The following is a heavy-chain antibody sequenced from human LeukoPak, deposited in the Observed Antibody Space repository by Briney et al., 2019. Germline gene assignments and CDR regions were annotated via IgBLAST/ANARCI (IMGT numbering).Heavy chain of an antibody. V-gene: IGHV3-74*01. J-gene: IGHJ4*02. CDR2: INSDGSST. Sequence: PGGSLRLSCAASGFTFDDYAMHWVRQAPGRGLEWVSSINSDGSSTSYADSVKGRFTISRDNAKNTLYLQMNSLRAEDTAVYYCARDSVRGYCSSTSCYYVYWGQGTLVTVSS. D-gene: IGHD2-2*01. CDR1: GFTFDDYA. CDR3: ARDSVRGYCSSTSCYYVY.